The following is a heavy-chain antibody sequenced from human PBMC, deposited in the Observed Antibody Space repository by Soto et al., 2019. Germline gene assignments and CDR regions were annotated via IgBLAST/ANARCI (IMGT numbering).Heavy chain of an antibody. Sequence: GASVKVSCKASGYTFTSYAMHWVRQAPGQRLEWMGWINAGNGNTKYSQKFQGRVTITRDTSASTAYMELSSLRSEDTAVYYCARDKGGWFGELFGYWGQGTLVTVSS. CDR1: GYTFTSYA. D-gene: IGHD3-10*01. V-gene: IGHV1-3*01. CDR2: INAGNGNT. CDR3: ARDKGGWFGELFGY. J-gene: IGHJ4*02.